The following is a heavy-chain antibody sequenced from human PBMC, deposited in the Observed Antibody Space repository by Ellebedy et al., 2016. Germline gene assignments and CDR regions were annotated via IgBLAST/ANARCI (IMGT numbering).Heavy chain of an antibody. CDR2: ISYDGSNK. CDR3: AKEQEVAVAGMYNWFDP. Sequence: GGSLRLSCAASGFTFSNYGMHWVRQAPGKGLEWVAVISYDGSNKYYADSVKGRFTISRDNSKNTLYLQMNSLRSDDTAVYYCAKEQEVAVAGMYNWFDPWGQGTLVTVSS. J-gene: IGHJ5*02. D-gene: IGHD6-19*01. V-gene: IGHV3-30*18. CDR1: GFTFSNYG.